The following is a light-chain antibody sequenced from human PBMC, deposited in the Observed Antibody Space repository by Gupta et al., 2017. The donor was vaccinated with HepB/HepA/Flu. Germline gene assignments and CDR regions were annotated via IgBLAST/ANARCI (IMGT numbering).Light chain of an antibody. CDR2: GSA. CDR3: QQYGSTPPYT. V-gene: IGKV3-20*01. J-gene: IGKJ2*01. Sequence: EIVLTQSPGTLSLSPGERATLSCCASQAVYVRCFAPYQQKPAQAPRFLIYGSASRATGIPDRFSSSGSGTAFTLTISRLEPEDVAVYYCQQYGSTPPYTFGHGTKVDIK. CDR1: QAVYVRC.